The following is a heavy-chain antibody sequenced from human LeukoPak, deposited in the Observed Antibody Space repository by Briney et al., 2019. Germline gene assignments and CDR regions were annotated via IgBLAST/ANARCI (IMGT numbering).Heavy chain of an antibody. V-gene: IGHV3-30*18. Sequence: PGGSLRLSCAASGFTFTGYGMHWVRQAPGKGLEWVAVISYDGSNKYYADSVKGRFTMSRDSSKNTLYLQMNSLRAEDTAVYYCAKDLSIGFITAAGTSPIDYWGQGTLVTVSS. J-gene: IGHJ4*02. CDR1: GFTFTGYG. CDR3: AKDLSIGFITAAGTSPIDY. CDR2: ISYDGSNK. D-gene: IGHD6-13*01.